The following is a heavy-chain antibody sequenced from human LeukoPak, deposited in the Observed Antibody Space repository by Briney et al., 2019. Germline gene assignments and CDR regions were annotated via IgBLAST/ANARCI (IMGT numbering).Heavy chain of an antibody. CDR2: ISTYNGNT. CDR1: GYSLTSYG. D-gene: IGHD1-26*01. V-gene: IGHV1-18*01. J-gene: IGHJ6*03. Sequence: ASVKVSCKASGYSLTSYGIGWVRQAPGQGLEWMGWISTYNGNTNYAQKFQGRVTMTTATSTSTAYMELRSLRSDDTAVYYCARGEPQYYMDVWGKGTTVTVSS. CDR3: ARGEPQYYMDV.